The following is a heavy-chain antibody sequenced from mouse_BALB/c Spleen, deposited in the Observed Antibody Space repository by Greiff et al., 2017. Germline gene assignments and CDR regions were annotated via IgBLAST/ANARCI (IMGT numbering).Heavy chain of an antibody. J-gene: IGHJ2*01. D-gene: IGHD1-1*01. CDR3: ARDYGSRYFDY. CDR2: IDPANGNT. Sequence: VQLKQSGAELVKPGASVKLSCTASGFNIKDTYMHWVKQRPEQGLEWIGRIDPANGNTKYDPKFQGKATITADTSSNTAYLQLSSLTSEDTAVYYCARDYGSRYFDYWGQGTTLTVSS. CDR1: GFNIKDTY. V-gene: IGHV14-3*02.